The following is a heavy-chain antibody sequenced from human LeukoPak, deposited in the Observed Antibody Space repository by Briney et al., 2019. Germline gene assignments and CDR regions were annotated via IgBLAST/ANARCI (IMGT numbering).Heavy chain of an antibody. D-gene: IGHD4-17*01. CDR2: IYASGST. J-gene: IGHJ4*02. CDR3: ARHRQYGDYDY. Sequence: SETLSLTCTVSGGSIRSFYWSWIRQPPGKGLEWIGYIYASGSTNYNPSLKSQVTISVDTSKNQFSLKVTSVTAADTAVHYCARHRQYGDYDYWGQGTLVTVSS. V-gene: IGHV4-4*09. CDR1: GGSIRSFY.